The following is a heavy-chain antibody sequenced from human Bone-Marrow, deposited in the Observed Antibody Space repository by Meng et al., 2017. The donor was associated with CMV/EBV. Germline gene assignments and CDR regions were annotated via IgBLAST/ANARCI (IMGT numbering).Heavy chain of an antibody. CDR2: ISYDGSNK. CDR3: ARMTGDPTVSPSWTDAFDI. J-gene: IGHJ3*02. D-gene: IGHD7-27*01. Sequence: AAARFPYSTYAMHWVRQAPGKGLEWVAFISYDGSNKYYADSVKGRFTISRDNSKNTLYLQMNSLRGEDTAVYYCARMTGDPTVSPSWTDAFDIWGQGTMVTVSS. CDR1: RFPYSTYA. V-gene: IGHV3-30*04.